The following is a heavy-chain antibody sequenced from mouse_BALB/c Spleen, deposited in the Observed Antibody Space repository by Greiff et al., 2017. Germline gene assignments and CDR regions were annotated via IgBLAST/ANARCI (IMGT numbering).Heavy chain of an antibody. J-gene: IGHJ2*01. V-gene: IGHV3-6*02. CDR1: GYSITSGYY. D-gene: IGHD4-1*02. CDR2: ISYDGSN. Sequence: EVHLVESGPGLVKPSQSLSLTCSVTGYSITSGYYWNWIRQFPGNKLEWMGYISYDGSNNYNPSLKNRISITRDTSKNQFFLKLNSVTTEDTATYYCARQLGRGYFDYWGQGTTLTVSS. CDR3: ARQLGRGYFDY.